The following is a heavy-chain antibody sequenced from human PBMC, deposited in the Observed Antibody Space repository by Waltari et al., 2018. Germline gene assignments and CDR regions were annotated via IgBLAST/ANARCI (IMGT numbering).Heavy chain of an antibody. CDR1: GFTFRTYS. CDR3: ARAHSYGSSDYYYMDV. J-gene: IGHJ6*03. D-gene: IGHD5-18*01. Sequence: EVQLVESGGGLVKPGGSQRLSCAASGFTFRTYSLTWVRQAPGKGLEWVSSISSSSSYIYYADSVKGRFTISRDNAKNSLSLQMNSLRAEDTAVYYCARAHSYGSSDYYYMDVWGNGTTVTVSS. CDR2: ISSSSSYI. V-gene: IGHV3-21*02.